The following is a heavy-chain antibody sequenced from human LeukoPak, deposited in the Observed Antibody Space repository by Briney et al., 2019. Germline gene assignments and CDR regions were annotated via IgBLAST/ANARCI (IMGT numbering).Heavy chain of an antibody. CDR1: GFTFSSYW. D-gene: IGHD4-17*01. CDR2: IKQDGSEK. CDR3: ARGRNYGDLTYGMDV. Sequence: GGSLRLSCAASGFTFSSYWMSWVRQAPGKGLEWVANIKQDGSEKYYVDSVKGRFTISRDNAKNSLYLQMNSLRAEDTAVYYCARGRNYGDLTYGMDVWGQGTTDTVSS. V-gene: IGHV3-7*01. J-gene: IGHJ6*02.